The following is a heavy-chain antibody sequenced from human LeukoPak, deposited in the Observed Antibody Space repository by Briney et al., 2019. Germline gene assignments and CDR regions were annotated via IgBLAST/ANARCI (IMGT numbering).Heavy chain of an antibody. V-gene: IGHV1-18*01. D-gene: IGHD6-19*01. CDR3: ARDSSGWSAY. J-gene: IGHJ4*02. CDR1: DYTFTSYG. CDR2: ISAYNGNT. Sequence: ASVKVSCKASDYTFTSYGIIWVRQAPGQGVEWMGWISAYNGNTNYAQKLQGRVTMTTDTSTSTAYMELRSLRSDDTAVYYCARDSSGWSAYWGQGTLVTVSS.